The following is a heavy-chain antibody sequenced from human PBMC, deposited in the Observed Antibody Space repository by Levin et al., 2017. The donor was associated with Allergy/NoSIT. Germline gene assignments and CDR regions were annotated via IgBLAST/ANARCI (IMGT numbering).Heavy chain of an antibody. Sequence: GESLKISCAASGFTFSSYDMHWVRQATGKGLEWVSAIGTAGDTYYPGSVKGRFTISRENAKNSLYLQMNSLRAGDTAVYYCARALRGSSGWYYYYYGMDVWGQGTTVTVSS. CDR2: IGTAGDT. J-gene: IGHJ6*02. V-gene: IGHV3-13*01. D-gene: IGHD6-19*01. CDR3: ARALRGSSGWYYYYYGMDV. CDR1: GFTFSSYD.